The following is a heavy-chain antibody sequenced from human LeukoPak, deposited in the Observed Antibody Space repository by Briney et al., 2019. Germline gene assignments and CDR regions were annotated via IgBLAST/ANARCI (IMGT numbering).Heavy chain of an antibody. D-gene: IGHD2-21*02. CDR1: GFTFSSYA. V-gene: IGHV3-23*01. CDR2: NSGSGGNT. CDR3: ARGELCGGYCLQHGY. Sequence: GGSVRHSGAAPGFTFSSYAMSWVPQAPGKGLEWVSVNSGSGGNTYYADSVRGRFTMSRDNSKNTLYLQMNSLRAEDTAVYYCARGELCGGYCLQHGYWGQGTLVTVSS. J-gene: IGHJ4*02.